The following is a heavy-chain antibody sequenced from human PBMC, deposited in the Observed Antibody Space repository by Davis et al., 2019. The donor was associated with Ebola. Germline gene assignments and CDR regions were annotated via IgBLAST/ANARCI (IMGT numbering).Heavy chain of an antibody. V-gene: IGHV3-23*01. D-gene: IGHD3-3*01. CDR1: GFTFSSYA. Sequence: PGGSLRLSCAASGFTFSSYAMSWVRQAPGKGLEWVSGISGRGGNTYYADSVKGRFTISRDSSKNTVYLQMNSLRAEDTAVYYCAKSGLSFGVVKYHYGMDVWGKGTTVTVSS. CDR3: AKSGLSFGVVKYHYGMDV. CDR2: ISGRGGNT. J-gene: IGHJ6*04.